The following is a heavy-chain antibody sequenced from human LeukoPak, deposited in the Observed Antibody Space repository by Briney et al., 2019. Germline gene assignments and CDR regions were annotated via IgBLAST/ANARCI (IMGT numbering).Heavy chain of an antibody. J-gene: IGHJ6*03. V-gene: IGHV3-15*01. CDR3: TTGSRYSSFSYYYYYYMDV. Sequence: GGSLGLSCAASGFTFSNAWMSWVRQAPGKGLEWVGRIKSKTDGGTTDYAAPVKGRFTISRDDSKNTLYLQMNSLKTEDTAVYYCTTGSRYSSFSYYYYYYMDVWGKGTTVTVSS. CDR1: GFTFSNAW. D-gene: IGHD6-13*01. CDR2: IKSKTDGGTT.